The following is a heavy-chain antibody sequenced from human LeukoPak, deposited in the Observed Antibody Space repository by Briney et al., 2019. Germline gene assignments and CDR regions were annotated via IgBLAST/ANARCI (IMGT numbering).Heavy chain of an antibody. V-gene: IGHV4-34*01. CDR2: INHSGST. J-gene: IGHJ6*02. CDR1: GGSFSGYY. Sequence: PSETLSLTCAVYGGSFSGYYWSRIRQPPGKGLEWIGEINHSGSTNYNPSLKSRVTISVDTSKNQFSLKLSSVTAADTAVYYCASCPAYYYGMDVWGQGTTVTVSS. CDR3: ASCPAYYYGMDV.